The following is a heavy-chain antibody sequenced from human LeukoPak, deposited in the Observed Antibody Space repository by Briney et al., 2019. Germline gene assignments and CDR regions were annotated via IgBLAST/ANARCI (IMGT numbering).Heavy chain of an antibody. Sequence: ASVKVSCKASGYTFTGYYMHWVRQAPGQGLERMGWINPNSGGTEYAQKFQGRVTMTRDTSINTAYMELSRLKSDDTAVYYCARAYYYGSGSYYESAFDIWGQGTVVTVSS. CDR1: GYTFTGYY. J-gene: IGHJ3*02. CDR2: INPNSGGT. CDR3: ARAYYYGSGSYYESAFDI. V-gene: IGHV1-2*02. D-gene: IGHD3-10*01.